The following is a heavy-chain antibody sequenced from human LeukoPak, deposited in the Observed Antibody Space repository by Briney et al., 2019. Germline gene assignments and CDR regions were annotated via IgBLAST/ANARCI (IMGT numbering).Heavy chain of an antibody. CDR2: IYYSGST. D-gene: IGHD3-22*01. CDR1: GGSISSSSYY. CDR3: ASAYYYDSSGFYY. V-gene: IGHV4-39*01. J-gene: IGHJ4*02. Sequence: SETLSLTCTVSGGSISSSSYYWGWIRQPPGKGLEWIGSIYYSGSTYYNPSLKSRVTISVDTSKNQFSLKLSSVTAADTAVYYCASAYYYDSSGFYYWGQGTLVTVSS.